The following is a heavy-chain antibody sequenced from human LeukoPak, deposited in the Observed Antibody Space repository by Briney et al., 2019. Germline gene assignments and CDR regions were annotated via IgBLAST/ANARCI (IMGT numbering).Heavy chain of an antibody. J-gene: IGHJ4*02. Sequence: ASETLSLXCTVSGGSISSGSYYWSWIRQPAGKGLEWIGCIYTSGSTNYNPSLKSRVTISVDTSKNQFSLKLSSVTAADTAVYYCATRVAMVDYWGQGTLVTVSS. D-gene: IGHD5-12*01. V-gene: IGHV4-61*02. CDR3: ATRVAMVDY. CDR1: GGSISSGSYY. CDR2: IYTSGST.